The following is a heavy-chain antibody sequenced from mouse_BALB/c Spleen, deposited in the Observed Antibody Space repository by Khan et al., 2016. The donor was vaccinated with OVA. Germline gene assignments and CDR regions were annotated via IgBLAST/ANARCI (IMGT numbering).Heavy chain of an antibody. Sequence: HVQLKQSGPGLVAPSQSLSITCTVSGFSLTSHGVHWVRQPPGKGLEWLGVIWAGGSTNYNSALMSRLSISKDSSKSQVFLKVNSLQTDDTAIYYCARNREPDYFDYWGQGTTLIVSS. CDR3: ARNREPDYFDY. CDR1: GFSLTSHG. V-gene: IGHV2-9*02. J-gene: IGHJ2*01. CDR2: IWAGGST.